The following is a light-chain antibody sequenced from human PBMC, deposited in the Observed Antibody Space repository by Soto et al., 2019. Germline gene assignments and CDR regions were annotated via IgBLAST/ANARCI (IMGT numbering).Light chain of an antibody. CDR3: AAWDDSLYGVI. Sequence: QSVLTQAPSASGTPGQGVTISCSGSASNIGNNIVNWYQQVPGSAPKLIIHTDIQRPSGVPDRFSGSKSGTSASLDISGLQSADEADYYCAAWDDSLYGVIFGGGTKVTVL. J-gene: IGLJ2*01. V-gene: IGLV1-44*01. CDR2: TDI. CDR1: ASNIGNNI.